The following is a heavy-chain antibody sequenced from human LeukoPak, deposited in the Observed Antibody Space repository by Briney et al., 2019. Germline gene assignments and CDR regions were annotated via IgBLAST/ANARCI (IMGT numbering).Heavy chain of an antibody. CDR3: ARRGADYYGSGSQDGDAFDI. CDR2: INPSGGST. J-gene: IGHJ3*02. V-gene: IGHV1-46*01. D-gene: IGHD3-10*01. CDR1: EYMLTNYY. Sequence: ASVTVSCKASEYMLTNYYVHWVRQAPGQGLEWMGIINPSGGSTSYAQKFQGRVTMTRDTSTSTVYMELSSLRSEDTAVYYCARRGADYYGSGSQDGDAFDIWGQGTMVTVSS.